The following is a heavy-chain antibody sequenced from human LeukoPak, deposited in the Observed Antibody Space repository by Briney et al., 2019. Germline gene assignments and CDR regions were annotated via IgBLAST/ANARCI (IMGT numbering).Heavy chain of an antibody. CDR2: IYYSGYS. CDR1: GGSISSSSYY. Sequence: SETLSLTCTVSGGSISSSSYYWGWIRQPPGKGLEWIGSIYYSGYSYYNPSLKSRVTISLDTSKNQFSLKLSSVTAADTAVYYCARWRGSGYDRYYFDYWGQGTLVTVSS. CDR3: ARWRGSGYDRYYFDY. V-gene: IGHV4-39*07. D-gene: IGHD5-12*01. J-gene: IGHJ4*02.